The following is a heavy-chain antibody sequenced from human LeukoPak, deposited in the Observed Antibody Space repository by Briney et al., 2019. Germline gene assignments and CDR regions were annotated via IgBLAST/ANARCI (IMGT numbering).Heavy chain of an antibody. CDR2: IYPGDSDT. V-gene: IGHV5-51*01. Sequence: GESLKISCKGSGYIFTNYWIAWVRQMPGKGLEWMGIIYPGDSDTRYSPSFQSQVTISADESISTAYPQWSSLKASDTAMYYCARRSGNFQADYNFDYWGQGTLVTVSS. D-gene: IGHD1-26*01. J-gene: IGHJ4*02. CDR1: GYIFTNYW. CDR3: ARRSGNFQADYNFDY.